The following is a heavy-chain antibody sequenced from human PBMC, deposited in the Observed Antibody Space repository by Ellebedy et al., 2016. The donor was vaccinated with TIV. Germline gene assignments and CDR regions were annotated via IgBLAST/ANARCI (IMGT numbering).Heavy chain of an antibody. Sequence: GESLKISCAASGFTFSSYSMNWVRQAPGKGLEWVSSISSSSSYIYYADSVKGRFTISRDNAKNSLYLQMNSLRAEDTAVYYCARCKIGDYPLLNYGMDVWGQGTTVTVSS. D-gene: IGHD4-17*01. CDR1: GFTFSSYS. V-gene: IGHV3-21*01. J-gene: IGHJ6*02. CDR2: ISSSSSYI. CDR3: ARCKIGDYPLLNYGMDV.